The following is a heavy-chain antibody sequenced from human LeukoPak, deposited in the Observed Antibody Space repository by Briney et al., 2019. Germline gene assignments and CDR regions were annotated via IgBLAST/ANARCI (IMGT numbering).Heavy chain of an antibody. J-gene: IGHJ6*03. CDR3: ARSERGYSGYLYYYYYMDV. CDR2: MNPNSGNT. D-gene: IGHD5-12*01. CDR1: GYTFTSYA. Sequence: GASVKVSCKASGYTFTSYAMNWVRQAPGQGLEWMGWMNPNSGNTGYAQKFQGRVTMTRNTSISTAYMELSSLRSEDTAVYYCARSERGYSGYLYYYYYMDVWGKGTTVAISS. V-gene: IGHV1-8*02.